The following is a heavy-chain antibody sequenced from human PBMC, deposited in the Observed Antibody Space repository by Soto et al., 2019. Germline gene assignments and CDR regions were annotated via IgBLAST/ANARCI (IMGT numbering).Heavy chain of an antibody. J-gene: IGHJ5*02. CDR1: GGTFSSYA. CDR3: AGLGWWIAARQGDYNWFDP. Sequence: QVQLVQSVAEVKKPGSSVKVSCKASGGTFSSYAISWVRQAPGQGLEWMGGIIPIFGTANYAQKFQGRVTITADESTSTAYMELSSLRSEDTAVYYCAGLGWWIAARQGDYNWFDPWGQGTLVTVSS. D-gene: IGHD6-6*01. V-gene: IGHV1-69*01. CDR2: IIPIFGTA.